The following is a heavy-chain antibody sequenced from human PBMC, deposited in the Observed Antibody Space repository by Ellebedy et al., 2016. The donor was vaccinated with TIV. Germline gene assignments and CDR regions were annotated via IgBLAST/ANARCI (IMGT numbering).Heavy chain of an antibody. Sequence: KVSCKGSGYSFTSYWIAWVRQMPGKGLEWMAIIYPGDSDARYSPSFQGQVTISADKSNSTAYLQWSSLKASDTGIYYCARQTSYFFDSWGQGTLVTVSS. D-gene: IGHD1-1*01. CDR2: IYPGDSDA. CDR3: ARQTSYFFDS. J-gene: IGHJ4*02. V-gene: IGHV5-51*01. CDR1: GYSFTSYW.